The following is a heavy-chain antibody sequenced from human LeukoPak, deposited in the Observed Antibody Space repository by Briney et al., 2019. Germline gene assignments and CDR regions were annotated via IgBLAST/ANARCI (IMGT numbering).Heavy chain of an antibody. D-gene: IGHD5-12*01. Sequence: ASVKVSCKASGYTFTGYYMHWVRQAPGQGLEWMGWMNPNSGNTGYAQKFQGRVTMTRNTSISTAYMELSSLRAEDTAVYYCARGPSGYHNTGGQGTLVTVSS. CDR1: GYTFTGYY. CDR3: ARGPSGYHNT. V-gene: IGHV1-8*02. J-gene: IGHJ4*02. CDR2: MNPNSGNT.